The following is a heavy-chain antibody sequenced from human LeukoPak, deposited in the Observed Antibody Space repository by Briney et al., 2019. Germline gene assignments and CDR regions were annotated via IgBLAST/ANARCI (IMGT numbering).Heavy chain of an antibody. CDR3: ARDRHEPGP. Sequence: SETLSLTCTVSGGSISSYYWSWIRQPPGKGLEWIGSIYHSGITYYTPSLKRRVTISVDTSKNQFSLKLSSVTAADTAMYFCARDRHEPGPWGPGTMVTVSS. CDR2: IYHSGIT. CDR1: GGSISSYY. D-gene: IGHD1-14*01. V-gene: IGHV4-59*12. J-gene: IGHJ3*01.